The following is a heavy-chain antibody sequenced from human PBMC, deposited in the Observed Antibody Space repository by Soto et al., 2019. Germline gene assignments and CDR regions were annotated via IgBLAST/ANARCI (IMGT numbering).Heavy chain of an antibody. V-gene: IGHV3-15*07. CDR3: TSTEYYYDSSGYYPYYYYGLDV. D-gene: IGHD3-22*01. J-gene: IGHJ6*02. CDR2: IKSKTDGGTT. Sequence: TRGSLRLSCAASGFTFSNAWMNWVRQAPGKGLEWVGRIKSKTDGGTTDYAAPVKGRFTISRDDSKNTLYLQMNSLKTEDTAVYYCTSTEYYYDSSGYYPYYYYGLDVWGQGTTVTGSS. CDR1: GFTFSNAW.